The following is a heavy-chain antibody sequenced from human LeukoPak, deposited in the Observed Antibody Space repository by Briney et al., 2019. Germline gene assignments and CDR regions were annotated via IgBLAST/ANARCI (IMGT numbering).Heavy chain of an antibody. CDR3: ARPAILTGYYNWYFDL. CDR2: IYYSGST. Sequence: SETLSLTCTVSGGSISSSSYYWGWIRQPPGKGLEWIGSIYYSGSTYYNPSLKSRVTISVDTSKNQFSLKLSSVTVADTAVYYCARPAILTGYYNWYFDLWGRGTLVTVSS. D-gene: IGHD3-9*01. V-gene: IGHV4-39*01. CDR1: GGSISSSSYY. J-gene: IGHJ2*01.